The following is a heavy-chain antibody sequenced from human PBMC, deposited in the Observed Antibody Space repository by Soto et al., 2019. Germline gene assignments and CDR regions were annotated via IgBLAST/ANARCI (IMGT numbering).Heavy chain of an antibody. V-gene: IGHV1-69*13. CDR1: GGNFRSEA. CDR2: IIPMFSTP. D-gene: IGHD3-9*01. Sequence: SVKVSCKASGGNFRSEAISWVRQAPGHGLEWMGRIIPMFSTPHYAQKIQSRVTIIADESTTTVNMEMRGLTYEDTAVYYCARAQFSDILTADDYGMDVWGQ. CDR3: ARAQFSDILTADDYGMDV. J-gene: IGHJ6*02.